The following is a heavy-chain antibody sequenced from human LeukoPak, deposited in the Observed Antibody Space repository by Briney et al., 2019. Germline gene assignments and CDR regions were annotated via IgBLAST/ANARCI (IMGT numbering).Heavy chain of an antibody. Sequence: GESLKISCEGSGGSFTKFWIGWVRQMPGKGLELMGIIYPADSDTRYSPSFQGQVTISADKSISTAYLQWSSLKASDTAMYYCARHRGGSYLDYYYYYMDVWGKGTTVTVSS. V-gene: IGHV5-51*01. J-gene: IGHJ6*03. CDR3: ARHRGGSYLDYYYYYMDV. CDR1: GGSFTKFW. CDR2: IYPADSDT. D-gene: IGHD1-26*01.